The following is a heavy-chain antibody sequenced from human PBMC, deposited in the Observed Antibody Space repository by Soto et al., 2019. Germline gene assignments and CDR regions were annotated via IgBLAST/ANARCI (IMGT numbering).Heavy chain of an antibody. D-gene: IGHD3-10*01. CDR1: GFTVSSNY. J-gene: IGHJ4*02. V-gene: IGHV3-66*01. CDR3: ARGTVRGIIIEQ. Sequence: GGSLRLSCAASGFTVSSNYMSWVRQAPGKGLEWVSVLYSGGDTYYADSVKGRFTISRDNSKNTLYLQMNSLRAEDTAVYFCARGTVRGIIIEQWGQGTLVTVSS. CDR2: LYSGGDT.